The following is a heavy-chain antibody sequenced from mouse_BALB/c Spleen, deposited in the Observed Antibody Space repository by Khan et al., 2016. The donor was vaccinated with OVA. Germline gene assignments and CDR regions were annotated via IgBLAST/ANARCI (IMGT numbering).Heavy chain of an antibody. Sequence: QVQLKESGPGLVAPSQSLSITCTVSGFSFTTYGVHWVRQPPGNGLEWLGIIWAGGSTNYNSALMYRLIISKDSSKSQVFLKLNSVNTDDTAMYYCARAWVISTDIFDYWGQGTTLTVSS. CDR1: GFSFTTYG. CDR3: ARAWVISTDIFDY. D-gene: IGHD2-4*01. J-gene: IGHJ2*01. CDR2: IWAGGST. V-gene: IGHV2-9*02.